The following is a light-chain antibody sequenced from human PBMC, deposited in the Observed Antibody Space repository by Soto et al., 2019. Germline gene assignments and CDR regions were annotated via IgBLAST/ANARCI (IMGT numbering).Light chain of an antibody. J-gene: IGKJ5*01. CDR2: GAS. CDR3: QQSYTSRIT. V-gene: IGKV1-39*01. Sequence: DSQMTQSPSTLSASVGDTVTVTCRASQSVTSNLAWYQHKPGQAPRLLISGASTGATGVPARFSGSGSGTDFTLTVSSLQPEDFATYYCQQSYTSRITFGLGTRLEIK. CDR1: QSVTSN.